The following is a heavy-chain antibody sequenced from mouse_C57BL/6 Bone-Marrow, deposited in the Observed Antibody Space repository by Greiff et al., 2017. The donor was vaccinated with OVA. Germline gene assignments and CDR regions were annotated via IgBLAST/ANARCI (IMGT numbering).Heavy chain of an antibody. CDR3: AKGYYGNSLVDY. V-gene: IGHV5-12*01. Sequence: EVMLVESGGGLVQPGGSLKLSCAASGFTFSDYYMYWVRQTPEKRLEWVAYISNGGGSTYYPDTVKGSFTISRDNAKNTLYLQMSRLKSEDTAMYYCAKGYYGNSLVDYWGQGTTLTVSS. J-gene: IGHJ2*01. CDR2: ISNGGGST. CDR1: GFTFSDYY. D-gene: IGHD1-1*01.